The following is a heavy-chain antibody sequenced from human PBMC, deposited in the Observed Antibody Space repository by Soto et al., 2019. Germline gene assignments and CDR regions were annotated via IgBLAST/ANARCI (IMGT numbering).Heavy chain of an antibody. D-gene: IGHD6-13*01. Sequence: VASEKVSCKASGYTFTNYNMNWVRQAPGQGLEWMGWISAYNGNTYYAQKFHGRVTLTTDTSTTTVYMELRSLRSDDTALYYCARQLATAFDYWGQGTLVTFAS. CDR2: ISAYNGNT. J-gene: IGHJ4*02. CDR3: ARQLATAFDY. CDR1: GYTFTNYN. V-gene: IGHV1-18*01.